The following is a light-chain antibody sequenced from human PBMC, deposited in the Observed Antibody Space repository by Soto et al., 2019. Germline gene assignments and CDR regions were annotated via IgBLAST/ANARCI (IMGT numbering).Light chain of an antibody. CDR1: QSVSSN. CDR3: QQYGGVPYT. V-gene: IGKV3-20*01. Sequence: EIVMTQSPATLSVSPGERATLSCRASQSVSSNLAWYQQKPGQAPRLLIYGASSRATGIPDRFSGSGSGTDFTLTISRLEPEDFAIYYCQQYGGVPYTFGQGTKVDIK. CDR2: GAS. J-gene: IGKJ2*01.